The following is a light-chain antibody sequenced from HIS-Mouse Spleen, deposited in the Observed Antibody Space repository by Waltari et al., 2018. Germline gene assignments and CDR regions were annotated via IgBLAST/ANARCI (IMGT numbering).Light chain of an antibody. J-gene: IGLJ2*01. V-gene: IGLV3-10*01. CDR2: EDS. CDR3: YSTDSSGNHRV. Sequence: SYELTQPPSVSVSPGQTARITCSGDALPTKYAYWYQQKSGQAPVLVIYEDSKRPSGIPGRFSGSSAGTRATLTISGDQVEDEADDYGYSTDSSGNHRVFGGGTKLTVL. CDR1: ALPTKY.